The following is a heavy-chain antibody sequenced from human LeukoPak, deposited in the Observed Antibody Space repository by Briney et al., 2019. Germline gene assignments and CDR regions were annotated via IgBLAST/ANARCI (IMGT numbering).Heavy chain of an antibody. CDR2: INPNSGGT. Sequence: ASVKVSCKASGYTFNVYYVHWVRQAPGQGLDWMGWINPNSGGTNYAQRYQGRVTMTRDTSISTAYMELTSLRYDDTAVYYCARGGSTWIAARLYALDVWGQGTTVTVSS. CDR1: GYTFNVYY. V-gene: IGHV1-2*02. J-gene: IGHJ3*01. D-gene: IGHD6-6*01. CDR3: ARGGSTWIAARLYALDV.